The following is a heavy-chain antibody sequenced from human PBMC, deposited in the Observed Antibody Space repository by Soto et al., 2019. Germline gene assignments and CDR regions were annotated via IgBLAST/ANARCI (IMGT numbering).Heavy chain of an antibody. J-gene: IGHJ6*02. D-gene: IGHD2-21*02. CDR3: AREAPQSDHPYYGVDV. Sequence: SETLSLTCAVYGGSFSPYYWNWIRQPPGKGLEWIGEINHSGSTNYNASLKSRVTISTDTSKNQFSLNLTSVTAADTAVYYCAREAPQSDHPYYGVDVWGQGTTVTVSS. CDR2: INHSGST. CDR1: GGSFSPYY. V-gene: IGHV4-34*01.